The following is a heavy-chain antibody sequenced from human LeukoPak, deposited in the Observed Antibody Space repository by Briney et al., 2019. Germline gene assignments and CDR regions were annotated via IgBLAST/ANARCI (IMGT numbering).Heavy chain of an antibody. Sequence: PGGSLRLSCAASGFTFSSYAMSWVRQAPGKGLEWVSGISGSGGSTYYADSVKGRFTISRDNSKNTLYLQMNSLRAEDTAVYYCARDGYCSSTSCYTANYWGQGTLVTVSS. J-gene: IGHJ4*02. CDR2: ISGSGGST. CDR1: GFTFSSYA. CDR3: ARDGYCSSTSCYTANY. D-gene: IGHD2-2*02. V-gene: IGHV3-23*01.